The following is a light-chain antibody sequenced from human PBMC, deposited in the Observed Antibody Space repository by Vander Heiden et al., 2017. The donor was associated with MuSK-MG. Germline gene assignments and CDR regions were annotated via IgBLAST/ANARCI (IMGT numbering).Light chain of an antibody. CDR2: QDT. CDR3: QAWDNNTVI. Sequence: SYELTQPPSVSVSPGQTASITCSGDKLGDKYASWYQQKPGQSPLLVIYQDTKRPSGIPERFSGSNSGNTATLTVSGSQAMDEADYYCQAWDNNTVIFGGGTKLTVL. V-gene: IGLV3-1*01. J-gene: IGLJ2*01. CDR1: KLGDKY.